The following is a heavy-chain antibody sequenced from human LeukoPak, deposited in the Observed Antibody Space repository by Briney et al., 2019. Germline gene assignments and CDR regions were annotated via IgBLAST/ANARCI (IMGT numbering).Heavy chain of an antibody. Sequence: SETLSLTCTVSGGSLSSSNNYWGWTRQPPGKGLEWFGSISYSGGTSYNPSLRSRVTISVDTSKNQFSLKLNSVTAADTAVYYCAREVEYYDSSGHRPRAFDIWGQGTVVTVSS. CDR1: GGSLSSSNNY. CDR3: AREVEYYDSSGHRPRAFDI. CDR2: ISYSGGT. V-gene: IGHV4-39*02. J-gene: IGHJ3*02. D-gene: IGHD3-22*01.